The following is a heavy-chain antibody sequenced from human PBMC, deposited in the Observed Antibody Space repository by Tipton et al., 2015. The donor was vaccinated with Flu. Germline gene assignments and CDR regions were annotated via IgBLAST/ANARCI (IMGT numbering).Heavy chain of an antibody. CDR1: GGSISSSSYY. V-gene: IGHV4-39*07. CDR2: IYYSGRT. Sequence: TLSLTCTVSGGSISSSSYYWGWIRQPPGKGLEWIGTIYYSGRTYHNPSLKSQFTISVDTSNNQYSLKLSSVTAADTAVYYCARDPSLGMPEFFDSWGQGILVTASS. J-gene: IGHJ4*02. CDR3: ARDPSLGMPEFFDS. D-gene: IGHD2-2*01.